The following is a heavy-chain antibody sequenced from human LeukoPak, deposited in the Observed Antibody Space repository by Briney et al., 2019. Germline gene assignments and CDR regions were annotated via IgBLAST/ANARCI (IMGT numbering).Heavy chain of an antibody. CDR1: GGTFSSYA. J-gene: IGHJ4*02. D-gene: IGHD6-19*01. V-gene: IGHV1-69*04. CDR3: ARERAIAVAGLFDY. Sequence: ASVKVSCKASGGTFSSYAISWVRQAPGQGLEWMGRIIPILGIANYAQKFQGRVTITADKSTSTAYMELSSLRSEDTAVYYCARERAIAVAGLFDYWGQGTLVTVSS. CDR2: IIPILGIA.